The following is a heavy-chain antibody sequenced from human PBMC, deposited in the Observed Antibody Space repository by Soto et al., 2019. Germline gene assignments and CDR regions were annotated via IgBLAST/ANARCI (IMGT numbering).Heavy chain of an antibody. Sequence: GGSLRLSCAASGFTFSSYWMSWVRQAPGKGLEWVANIKQDGSEKYYVDTVKGRFTISRDNAKNSLYLQMKSLRAEDTAVYYCARDLGYCSGGSCHFDYWGQGTLVTVSS. CDR3: ARDLGYCSGGSCHFDY. V-gene: IGHV3-7*01. CDR2: IKQDGSEK. J-gene: IGHJ4*02. D-gene: IGHD2-15*01. CDR1: GFTFSSYW.